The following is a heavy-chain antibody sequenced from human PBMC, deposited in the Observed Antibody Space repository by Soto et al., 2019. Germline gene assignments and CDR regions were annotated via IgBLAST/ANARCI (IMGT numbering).Heavy chain of an antibody. CDR2: ISSDGSNK. CDR3: AKRDCIRTSCRQGYYYGMDV. D-gene: IGHD2-2*01. V-gene: IGHV3-30*18. CDR1: GFTFSSYG. Sequence: QVQLVESGGGVVQPGRSLRLSCAASGFTFSSYGMHWVRQAPGKGLEWVAVISSDGSNKYYADSVKGRFTISRDNSKSTLHLQMNSVRAEDTAVYYCAKRDCIRTSCRQGYYYGMDVWGQGTTVTVSS. J-gene: IGHJ6*02.